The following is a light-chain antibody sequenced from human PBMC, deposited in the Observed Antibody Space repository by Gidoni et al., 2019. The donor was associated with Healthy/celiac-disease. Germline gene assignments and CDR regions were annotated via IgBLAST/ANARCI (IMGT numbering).Light chain of an antibody. V-gene: IGKV2-28*01. J-gene: IGKJ1*01. CDR1: QSLLHSNGYTY. Sequence: DIVMTQSPLSLHVTPGEPASIPCRSSQSLLHSNGYTYLDWYLQKPGQSPQLLIYLGSTRASGVPYRFIGSGSGTDFTLKISRVEAEDVGVYYCMQALQTPRTFGQGTKVEIK. CDR2: LGS. CDR3: MQALQTPRT.